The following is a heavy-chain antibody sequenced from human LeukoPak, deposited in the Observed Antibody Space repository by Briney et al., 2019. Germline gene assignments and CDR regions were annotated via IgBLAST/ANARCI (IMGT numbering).Heavy chain of an antibody. J-gene: IGHJ5*02. CDR2: ISIYTGNS. D-gene: IGHD1-26*01. CDR3: ARDYSGSYWFDP. CDR1: GYTFSNYV. V-gene: IGHV1-18*01. Sequence: ASVKVSCKASGYTFSNYVLTWVRQAPGQGFEWMGRISIYTGNSNYAQKFQDRVTMTTDTSTSTAYMELRNLRSEDTAVYYCARDYSGSYWFDPWGQGTLVTVSS.